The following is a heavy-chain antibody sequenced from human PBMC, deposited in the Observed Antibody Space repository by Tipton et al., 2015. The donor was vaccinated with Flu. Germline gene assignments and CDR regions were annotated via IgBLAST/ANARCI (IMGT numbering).Heavy chain of an antibody. CDR1: GDSVSSNSVA. J-gene: IGHJ4*02. CDR3: ARWLHEDHYFDY. CDR2: TYYRSNWLN. V-gene: IGHV6-1*01. Sequence: LVKPTQTLSLTCVISGDSVSSNSVAWNWIRQSPSRGLEWLGRTYYRSNWLNEYVPSVKSRITVNPDTSNNQLSLQLEFVTPEDTGIYYCARWLHEDHYFDYWGQGTLVTVSS. D-gene: IGHD5-24*01.